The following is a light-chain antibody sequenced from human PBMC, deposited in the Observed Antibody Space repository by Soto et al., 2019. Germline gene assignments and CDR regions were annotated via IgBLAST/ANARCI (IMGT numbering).Light chain of an antibody. Sequence: DIVMTQSPDSLAVSLGERATINCKSSQSVLYSSNNKNYLAWYQQKPGQPPKLLIYWASTRESGVPDRFSGSWSGTDFTPTISSLQAEDVAVYYCQQYYSIPITFGQGTRLEIK. J-gene: IGKJ5*01. V-gene: IGKV4-1*01. CDR1: QSVLYSSNNKNY. CDR2: WAS. CDR3: QQYYSIPIT.